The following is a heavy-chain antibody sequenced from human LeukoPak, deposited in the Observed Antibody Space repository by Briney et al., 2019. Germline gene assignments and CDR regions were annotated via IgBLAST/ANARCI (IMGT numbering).Heavy chain of an antibody. CDR1: GGSISSYY. Sequence: PAETLSLTCTVSGGSISSYYWSWIRQPPGKGLEWIGYIYYSGSTNYNPSLKSRVTISVDTSKNQFSLKLSSVTAADTAVYYCASSTKPAAIYFDYWGQGTLVTVSS. CDR2: IYYSGST. D-gene: IGHD2-2*02. V-gene: IGHV4-59*01. CDR3: ASSTKPAAIYFDY. J-gene: IGHJ4*02.